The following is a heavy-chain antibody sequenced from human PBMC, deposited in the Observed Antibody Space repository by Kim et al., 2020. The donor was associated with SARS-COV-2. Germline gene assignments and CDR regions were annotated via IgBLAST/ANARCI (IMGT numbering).Heavy chain of an antibody. V-gene: IGHV3-23*01. CDR1: GFTFSSYV. Sequence: GGSLRLSCAASGFTFSSYVMTWVRQAPEKGLEWVSSILASNYNTYYGDSVKGRFTISRDNSQNTLYLQMNSLRADDTARYYCVRRVGGLIDYWGQGTLVTVSS. D-gene: IGHD3-3*01. J-gene: IGHJ4*02. CDR2: ILASNYNT. CDR3: VRRVGGLIDY.